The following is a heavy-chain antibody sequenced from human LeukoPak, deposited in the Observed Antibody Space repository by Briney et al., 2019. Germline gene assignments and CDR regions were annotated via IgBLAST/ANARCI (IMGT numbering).Heavy chain of an antibody. Sequence: ASVKVSCKASGYTFTSYDINWVRQATGQGLEWMGWMNPNSGNTGYAQKFQGRVTMTRNTSISTAYMELSSLRSEDTAVYYCARAPMVRGVIITRFDPWGQGTLDTVSS. CDR1: GYTFTSYD. CDR3: ARAPMVRGVIITRFDP. J-gene: IGHJ5*02. D-gene: IGHD3-10*01. CDR2: MNPNSGNT. V-gene: IGHV1-8*01.